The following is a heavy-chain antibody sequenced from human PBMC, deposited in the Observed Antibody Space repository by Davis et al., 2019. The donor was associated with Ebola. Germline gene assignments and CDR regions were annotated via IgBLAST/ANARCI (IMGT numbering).Heavy chain of an antibody. Sequence: MPGGSLRLSCTVSGGSISSYYWSWIRQPPGKGLEWIGYIYYTGSTNYSPSLKSRVTISVDTSKNQFSLKLSSVTAADTAVYYCAKDISPHNGVIVTQVDSWGQGTLVTVSS. CDR2: IYYTGST. CDR1: GGSISSYY. CDR3: AKDISPHNGVIVTQVDS. J-gene: IGHJ4*02. V-gene: IGHV4-59*01. D-gene: IGHD1-1*01.